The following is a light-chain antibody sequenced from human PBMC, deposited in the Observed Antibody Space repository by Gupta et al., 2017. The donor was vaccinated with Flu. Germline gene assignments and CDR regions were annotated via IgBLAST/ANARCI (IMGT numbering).Light chain of an antibody. CDR3: QQYKSFWT. CDR1: KTINVW. J-gene: IGKJ1*01. V-gene: IGKV1-5*03. Sequence: SPSIVSASVGDRVTSTGRASKTINVWVAWLQQKGNQAHKLLIYEASRVEGGVTSRFRGRGVGTEFTLTISSLQTDDRAPYYLQQYKSFWTFGQGTNVEVK. CDR2: EAS.